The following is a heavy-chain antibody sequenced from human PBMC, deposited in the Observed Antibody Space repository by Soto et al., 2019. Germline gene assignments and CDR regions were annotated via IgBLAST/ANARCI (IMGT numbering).Heavy chain of an antibody. J-gene: IGHJ4*02. CDR3: AKGGAFISSSASDS. D-gene: IGHD6-6*01. CDR1: AFTFSSYA. CDR2: ISGSGGST. Sequence: EVQLLESGGGLVQPGGSLRLSCAASAFTFSSYAMSWVRQAPGKGLEWVSAISGSGGSTYYADSVKGRFTISRDNSKNTLYLQRNSLRAEDTAVYYCAKGGAFISSSASDSWGQGTLVTVSS. V-gene: IGHV3-23*01.